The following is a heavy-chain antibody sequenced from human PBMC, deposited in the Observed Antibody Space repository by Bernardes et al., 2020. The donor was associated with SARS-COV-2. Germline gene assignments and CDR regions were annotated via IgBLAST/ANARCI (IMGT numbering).Heavy chain of an antibody. D-gene: IGHD2-2*01. CDR3: ARIPGYCSSTSCHFDY. V-gene: IGHV3-20*04. J-gene: IGHJ4*02. CDR2: INWNGGST. Sequence: GSLRLSCAASGFTFDDYGMSWVRQAPGKGLEWVSGINWNGGSTGYADSVKGRFTISRDNAKNSLYLQMNSLRAEDTALYYCARIPGYCSSTSCHFDYWGQGTLVTVSS. CDR1: GFTFDDYG.